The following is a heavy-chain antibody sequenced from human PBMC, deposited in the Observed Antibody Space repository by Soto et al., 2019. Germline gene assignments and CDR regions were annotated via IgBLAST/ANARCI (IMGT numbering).Heavy chain of an antibody. CDR2: IYYSGST. Sequence: SETLSLTCTVSGGSISSYYWSWIRQPPGKGLEWIGYIYYSGSTNYNPSLKSRVTISVDTSKNQFSLKLSSVTAADTAVYYCARDQSGPYNWNYVRWFDPWGQGTLVTSPQ. J-gene: IGHJ5*02. V-gene: IGHV4-59*01. CDR3: ARDQSGPYNWNYVRWFDP. D-gene: IGHD1-7*01. CDR1: GGSISSYY.